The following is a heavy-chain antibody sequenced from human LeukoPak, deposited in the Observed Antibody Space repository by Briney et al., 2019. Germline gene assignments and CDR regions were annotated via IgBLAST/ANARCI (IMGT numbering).Heavy chain of an antibody. CDR2: INGSGGST. D-gene: IGHD4-17*01. J-gene: IGHJ4*02. Sequence: GGSLRLSCAASGFTFSSYAMSWVRQAPGKGLEWVSAINGSGGSTYYAYSVKGRCTTSRDTPKNTLYLQMNSLRAEDTAVYYCAKDERIPRDYGDPWVFACSGEGTLVTASS. CDR1: GFTFSSYA. CDR3: AKDERIPRDYGDPWVFAC. V-gene: IGHV3-23*01.